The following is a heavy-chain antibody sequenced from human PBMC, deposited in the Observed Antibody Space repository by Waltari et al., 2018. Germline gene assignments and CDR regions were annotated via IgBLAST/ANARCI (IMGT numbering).Heavy chain of an antibody. D-gene: IGHD1-1*01. J-gene: IGHJ3*02. V-gene: IGHV4-39*07. CDR1: GGSISSSSYY. CDR2: IYYSGST. Sequence: QLQLQESGPGLVKPSETLSLTCTVSGGSISSSSYYWGWIRKPPGKGLEWIGSIYYSGSTYYNPSLKSRVTISVDTSKNQFSLKLSSVTAADTAVYYCARGGPGWNEKQQAFDIWGQGTMVTVSS. CDR3: ARGGPGWNEKQQAFDI.